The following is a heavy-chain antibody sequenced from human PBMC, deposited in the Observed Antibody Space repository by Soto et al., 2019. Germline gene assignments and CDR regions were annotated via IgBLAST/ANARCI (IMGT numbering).Heavy chain of an antibody. CDR2: INPSGGTN. V-gene: IGHV1-46*01. CDR3: ARDLSGSYWLGMVSDN. D-gene: IGHD1-26*01. J-gene: IGHJ4*02. CDR1: GYTFTSYY. Sequence: QVQLVQSGAEVKKPGASVKISCKASGYTFTSYYMHWVRQAPGQGLEWMGIINPSGGTNNYAQKFQGRVTMTRDTSTSTVYMELSRLISEDTDVYYCARDLSGSYWLGMVSDNWGQGTLVNVSS.